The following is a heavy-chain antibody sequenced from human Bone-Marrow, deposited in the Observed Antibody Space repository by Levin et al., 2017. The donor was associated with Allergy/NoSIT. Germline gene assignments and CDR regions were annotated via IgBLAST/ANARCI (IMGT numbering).Heavy chain of an antibody. CDR1: GFSLTTSGMR. CDR3: ARSTMIQGVRLPFDY. V-gene: IGHV2-70*04. D-gene: IGHD3-10*01. J-gene: IGHJ4*02. Sequence: NPSETLSLTCTFSGFSLTTSGMRVSWIRQPPGKALEWLARIDWDDDKFYNTSLETRLTISKDTSKNQVVLTMTNMDPADTGTYYCARSTMIQGVRLPFDYWGQGTLVVVSS. CDR2: IDWDDDK.